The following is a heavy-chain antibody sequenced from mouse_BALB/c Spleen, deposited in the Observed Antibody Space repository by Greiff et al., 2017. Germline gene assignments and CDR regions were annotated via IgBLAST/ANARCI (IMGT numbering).Heavy chain of an antibody. CDR3: TRDDWFAY. Sequence: VQLQQPGAELVRPGASVKLSCKASGYTFTSYWINWVKQRPGQGLEWIGNIYPSDSYTNYTQKFKDKATLTVDKSSRTAYMQLSSPTSEDSAVYYGTRDDWFAYWGQGTLVTVSA. V-gene: IGHV1-69*02. CDR1: GYTFTSYW. J-gene: IGHJ3*01. CDR2: IYPSDSYT.